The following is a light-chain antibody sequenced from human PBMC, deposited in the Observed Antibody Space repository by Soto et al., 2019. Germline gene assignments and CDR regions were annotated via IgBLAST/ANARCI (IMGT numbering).Light chain of an antibody. J-gene: IGLJ2*01. CDR3: SSYTSSAPLV. V-gene: IGLV2-14*01. Sequence: QSALTQPASVSGSPGQSITISCTGTSSDIGSYNRVSWYQQPPGTAPKLMIYEVSNRPSGVSNRFSGSKSGNTASLTISGLQAEDEADYYCSSYTSSAPLVFGGGTKLPVL. CDR2: EVS. CDR1: SSDIGSYNR.